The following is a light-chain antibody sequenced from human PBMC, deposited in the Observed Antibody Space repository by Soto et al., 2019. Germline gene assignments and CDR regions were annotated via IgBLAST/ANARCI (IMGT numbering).Light chain of an antibody. CDR3: SSYTSISTYV. CDR2: EVS. CDR1: SSDVGGFNY. Sequence: QSALSRPASVSGSPGQSITISCTATSSDVGGFNYVSWVQQHPGKAPKLMIYEVSNRPSGVSNRFSGSKSGNTASLTISGLQAEEEAAYYCSSYTSISTYVFGTGTKVTV. V-gene: IGLV2-14*01. J-gene: IGLJ1*01.